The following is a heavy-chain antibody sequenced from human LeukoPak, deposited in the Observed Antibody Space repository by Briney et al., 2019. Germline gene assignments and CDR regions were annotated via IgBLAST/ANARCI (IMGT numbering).Heavy chain of an antibody. CDR3: ARGLTPDAFDI. Sequence: SSETLSLTCAVYGGSFSGYYWSWIRQPPGKGLEWIGEINHSGSTNYNPSLKSRVAISGDTSKNQFSLKLSSVTAAETAVYYCARGLTPDAFDIWGQGTMVTVSS. J-gene: IGHJ3*02. V-gene: IGHV4-34*01. CDR2: INHSGST. CDR1: GGSFSGYY.